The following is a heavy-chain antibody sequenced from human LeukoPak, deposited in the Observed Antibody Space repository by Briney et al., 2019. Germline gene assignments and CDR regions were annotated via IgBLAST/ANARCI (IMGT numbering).Heavy chain of an antibody. CDR2: MNPNSGNT. D-gene: IGHD3-22*01. CDR3: ARGLFSRKVYYYDSSGTQNWFDP. V-gene: IGHV1-8*01. CDR1: GYTFTSYD. J-gene: IGHJ5*02. Sequence: EASVKVSCKASGYTFTSYDINWVRQATGQGLEWMGWMNPNSGNTGYAQKFQGRVTMTRNTSISTAYMELSSLRSEDTAVYYCARGLFSRKVYYYDSSGTQNWFDPWGQGTLVTVSS.